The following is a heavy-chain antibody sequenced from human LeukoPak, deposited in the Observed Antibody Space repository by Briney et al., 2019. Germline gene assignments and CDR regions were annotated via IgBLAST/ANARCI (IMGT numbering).Heavy chain of an antibody. CDR2: INHSGST. J-gene: IGHJ6*02. Sequence: SETLSLTCAVYGGSFSGYYWSWIRQPPGKGLEWIGEINHSGSTNYNPSLKSRVTISVDTSKNQFSLKLSSVTAADTAVYYCARGPHDYGSGSYYPPFYYYYYGMDVWGQGTTVTVSS. CDR1: GGSFSGYY. V-gene: IGHV4-34*01. D-gene: IGHD3-10*01. CDR3: ARGPHDYGSGSYYPPFYYYYYGMDV.